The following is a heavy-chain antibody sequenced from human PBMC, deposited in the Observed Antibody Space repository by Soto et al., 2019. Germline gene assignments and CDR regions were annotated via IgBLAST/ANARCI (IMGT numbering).Heavy chain of an antibody. J-gene: IGHJ6*03. D-gene: IGHD2-2*01. CDR3: ARAIRYCSSTSCYGGYYYYMDV. V-gene: IGHV1-8*01. Sequence: EASVKVSCKASGYTFTSYDINWARQATGQGLEWMGWMNPNSGNTGYAQKFQGRVTMTRNTSISTAYMELSSLRSEDTAVYYCARAIRYCSSTSCYGGYYYYMDVWGKGTTVTVSS. CDR2: MNPNSGNT. CDR1: GYTFTSYD.